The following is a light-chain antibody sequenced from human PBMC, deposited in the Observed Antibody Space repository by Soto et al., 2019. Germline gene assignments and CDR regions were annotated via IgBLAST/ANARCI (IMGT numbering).Light chain of an antibody. CDR3: QQYGGSPIT. Sequence: VSQSVSSYLAWYQQKXGQAPRLLIYVASXRANGIPARFSGSGSGTDFTLNISSLETEDFAVYYCQQYGGSPITFGQRTRLEIK. J-gene: IGKJ5*01. CDR2: VAS. CDR1: QSVSSY. V-gene: IGKV3-11*01.